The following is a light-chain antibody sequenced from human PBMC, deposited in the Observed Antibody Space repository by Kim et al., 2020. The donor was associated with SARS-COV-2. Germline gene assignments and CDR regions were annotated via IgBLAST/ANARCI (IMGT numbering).Light chain of an antibody. J-gene: IGLJ2*01. CDR1: SGDVGGYNY. CDR3: SSYTSSSTLVV. Sequence: QSIPTSCTGTSGDVGGYNYVSWYQQHPGKAPKLMIYDVSNRPSGVSNRFSGSKSGNTASLTISGLQAEDEADYYCSSYTSSSTLVVFGGGTQLTVL. CDR2: DVS. V-gene: IGLV2-14*03.